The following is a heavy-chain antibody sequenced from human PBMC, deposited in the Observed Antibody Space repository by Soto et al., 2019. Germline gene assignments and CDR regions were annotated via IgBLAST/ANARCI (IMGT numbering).Heavy chain of an antibody. V-gene: IGHV3-30-3*01. CDR3: ARDLASPYYYYGMDV. CDR2: ISYDGSNK. CDR1: GFTFSSYA. Sequence: QVQLVESGGGVVQPGRSLRLSCAASGFTFSSYAMHWVRQAPGKGLEWVAVISYDGSNKYYADSVKGRFTISRDNSKKTLYLQMNSLTAEDTAVYYCARDLASPYYYYGMDVWGQGTTVTVSS. J-gene: IGHJ6*02.